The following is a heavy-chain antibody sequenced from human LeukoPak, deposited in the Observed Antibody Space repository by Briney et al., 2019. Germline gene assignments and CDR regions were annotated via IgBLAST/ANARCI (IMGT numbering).Heavy chain of an antibody. D-gene: IGHD2-2*01. CDR2: ISSSSSYI. J-gene: IGHJ4*02. V-gene: IGHV3-21*01. CDR3: ARGGIVVVPAAFDY. CDR1: GFTFSSYS. Sequence: GGSLRLSCAASGFTFSSYSMNWVRQAPGKGLEWVSSISSSSSYIYYADSVKGRFTISRDNAKNSPYLQMNSLRAEDTAVYYCARGGIVVVPAAFDYWGQGNLVTVSS.